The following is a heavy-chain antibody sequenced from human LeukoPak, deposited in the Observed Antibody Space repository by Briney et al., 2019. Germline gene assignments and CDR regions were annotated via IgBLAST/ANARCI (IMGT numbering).Heavy chain of an antibody. J-gene: IGHJ5*02. CDR3: ARRFVVPAAMSEWFDP. D-gene: IGHD2-2*01. CDR2: ISGGST. Sequence: GGSLRLSCAASGFTVSSNEMSWVRQAPGKGLEWVSSISGGSTYYADSRKGRFTISRDNSKNTLHLQMNSLRAEDTAVYYCARRFVVPAAMSEWFDPWGQGTLVTVSS. V-gene: IGHV3-38-3*01. CDR1: GFTVSSNE.